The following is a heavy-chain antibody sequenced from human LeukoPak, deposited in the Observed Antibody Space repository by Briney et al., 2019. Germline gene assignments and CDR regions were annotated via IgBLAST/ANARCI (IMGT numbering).Heavy chain of an antibody. CDR1: GYTFTSYG. V-gene: IGHV3-23*01. CDR2: ISGSGGST. D-gene: IGHD3-3*01. J-gene: IGHJ6*03. Sequence: ASVKVSCKASGYTFTSYGISWVRQAPGKGLEWVSAISGSGGSTYYADSVKGRFTISRDNSKNTLYLQMNSLRAEDTAVYYCAKDRYDFWSGPSNYYMDVWGKGTTVTVSS. CDR3: AKDRYDFWSGPSNYYMDV.